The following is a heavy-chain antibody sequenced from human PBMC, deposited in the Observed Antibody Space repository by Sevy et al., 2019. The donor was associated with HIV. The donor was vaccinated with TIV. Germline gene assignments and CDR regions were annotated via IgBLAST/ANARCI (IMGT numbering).Heavy chain of an antibody. Sequence: GGSLRLSCAASGLTFNNAWMSWVRQAPGKGLEWVGRIKDKTEGGTTDYAAPVKGRFTIPRDDSKKTLYLQMNSLKTDDTAVYYCTGHALDYEAPYYYDYGMDVWGQGTTVTVSS. V-gene: IGHV3-15*01. CDR2: IKDKTEGGTT. D-gene: IGHD3-16*01. J-gene: IGHJ6*02. CDR3: TGHALDYEAPYYYDYGMDV. CDR1: GLTFNNAW.